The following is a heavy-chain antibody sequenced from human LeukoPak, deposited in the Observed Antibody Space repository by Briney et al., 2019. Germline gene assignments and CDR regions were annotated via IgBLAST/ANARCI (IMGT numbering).Heavy chain of an antibody. CDR3: ASDDGCSGGSCYSDY. CDR1: GYTFTSYG. J-gene: IGHJ4*02. D-gene: IGHD2-15*01. V-gene: IGHV1-18*01. Sequence: ASVKVSCKASGYTFTSYGISWVRQAPGQGLEWMGGISANYGNTNYAQKLQGRVTMTTDTSTSTAYMELRSLRSDDTAVCYCASDDGCSGGSCYSDYWGQGTLVTVSS. CDR2: ISANYGNT.